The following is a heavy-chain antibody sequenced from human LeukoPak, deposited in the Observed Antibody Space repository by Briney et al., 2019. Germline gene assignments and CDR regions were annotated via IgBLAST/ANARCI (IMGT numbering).Heavy chain of an antibody. J-gene: IGHJ4*02. V-gene: IGHV4-59*08. Sequence: SETLSLTCTVSGGSISSYYWSWIRQPPGKGLEWTGYIYYSGSTNYNPSLKSRVTISVDTSKNQFTLKLSSVTAADTAVYYCARYDYGDYCLDYWGQGTLVTVSS. CDR2: IYYSGST. D-gene: IGHD4-17*01. CDR1: GGSISSYY. CDR3: ARYDYGDYCLDY.